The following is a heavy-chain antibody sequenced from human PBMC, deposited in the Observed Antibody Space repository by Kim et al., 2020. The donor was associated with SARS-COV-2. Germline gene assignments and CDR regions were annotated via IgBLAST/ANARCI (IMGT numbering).Heavy chain of an antibody. CDR2: ISGSGIGT. D-gene: IGHD6-19*01. V-gene: IGHV3-23*01. Sequence: GGSLRLSCAVSGFTFKNHDMNWVRQAPGRGLEWVSGISGSGIGTYYADSVKGRFTISKDFSKNMVYMQMNNLRVEDTAVYYCAKRETSSWSYIDYWGQGTPVSVSS. J-gene: IGHJ4*02. CDR3: AKRETSSWSYIDY. CDR1: GFTFKNHD.